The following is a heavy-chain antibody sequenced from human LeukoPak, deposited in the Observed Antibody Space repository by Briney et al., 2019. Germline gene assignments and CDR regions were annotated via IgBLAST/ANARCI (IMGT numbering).Heavy chain of an antibody. D-gene: IGHD4-17*01. J-gene: IGHJ4*02. V-gene: IGHV3-23*01. Sequence: GGSLRLSCAASGFIFSPYAMSWVRQAPGKGLEWVAGIAGGDDRFYADSVKGRFTISRDNSKNTLYLQMNSLRAEDTAVYYCAKDRMGTTVTTIDYWGQGTLVTVSS. CDR1: GFIFSPYA. CDR3: AKDRMGTTVTTIDY. CDR2: IAGGDDR.